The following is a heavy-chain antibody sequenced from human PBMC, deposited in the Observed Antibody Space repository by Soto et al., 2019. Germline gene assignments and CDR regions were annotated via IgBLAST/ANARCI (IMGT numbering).Heavy chain of an antibody. CDR3: ARWWMYAPRFGP. CDR2: IYHSGST. J-gene: IGHJ5*02. Sequence: SETLSLTCAVSGVSISSGGYSWSWIRQPPGKGLEWIGYIYHSGSTYYNPSLKSRVTISVDRSKNQFSLKLSSVTAADTAVYYCARWWMYAPRFGPWGQGTLVTVSS. CDR1: GVSISSGGYS. V-gene: IGHV4-30-2*01. D-gene: IGHD2-8*01.